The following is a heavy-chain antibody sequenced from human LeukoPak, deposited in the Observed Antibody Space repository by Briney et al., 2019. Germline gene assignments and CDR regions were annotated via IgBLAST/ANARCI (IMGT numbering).Heavy chain of an antibody. D-gene: IGHD3-10*01. CDR2: ISSSSDTI. Sequence: SGGSLRLSCAASGFSFGTYSMNWVRQAPGKGLEWVSYISSSSDTIYYVDSVKGRFTISRDNAKNSLYLQMNSLRAEDTAVYYCFVRPRGRAEFDYWGQGTLVTVSS. J-gene: IGHJ4*02. CDR1: GFSFGTYS. V-gene: IGHV3-48*01. CDR3: FVRPRGRAEFDY.